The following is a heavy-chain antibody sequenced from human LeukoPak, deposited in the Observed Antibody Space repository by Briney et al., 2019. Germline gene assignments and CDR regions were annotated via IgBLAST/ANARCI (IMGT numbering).Heavy chain of an antibody. CDR2: INPNSGDT. J-gene: IGHJ4*02. D-gene: IGHD5-12*01. CDR3: ATNPYEYYFDY. Sequence: ASVKVSCKASGYTFTGYYIHWVRQAPGQGLEWMGWINPNSGDTNYAQKFQGRVTMTRDTSIRTAYMELSGLRSDDTAVYYCATNPYEYYFDYWGQGTLVTVSS. V-gene: IGHV1-2*02. CDR1: GYTFTGYY.